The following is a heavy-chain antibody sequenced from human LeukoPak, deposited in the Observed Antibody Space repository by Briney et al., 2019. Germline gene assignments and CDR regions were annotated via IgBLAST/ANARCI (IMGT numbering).Heavy chain of an antibody. V-gene: IGHV3-48*02. CDR2: ISPNADII. D-gene: IGHD5-12*01. J-gene: IGHJ4*02. CDR3: VTESAWLFDY. Sequence: GGSLRLSCAASGFTFSRYSMNWVRQAPGKGLEWVSYISPNADIIHYADSVKGRFTISRDNAKNALFLQVNSLRDEDTALYHCVTESAWLFDYWGQGTLVTVSS. CDR1: GFTFSRYS.